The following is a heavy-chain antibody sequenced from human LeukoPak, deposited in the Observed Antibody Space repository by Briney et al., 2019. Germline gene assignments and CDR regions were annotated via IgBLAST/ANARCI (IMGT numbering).Heavy chain of an antibody. CDR3: ARDDCSSTSCEKKGMDV. J-gene: IGHJ6*02. Sequence: PGGSLRLSCAASGFTFSSYAMHWVRQAPGKGLEWVAVISYDGSNKYYADSVKGRFTISRDNAKNSLYLQMNSLRAEDTAVYYCARDDCSSTSCEKKGMDVWGQGTTVTVSS. CDR2: ISYDGSNK. CDR1: GFTFSSYA. V-gene: IGHV3-30-3*01. D-gene: IGHD2-2*01.